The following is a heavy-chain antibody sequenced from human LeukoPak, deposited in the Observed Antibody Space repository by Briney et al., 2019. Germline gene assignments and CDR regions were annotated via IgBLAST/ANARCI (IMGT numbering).Heavy chain of an antibody. J-gene: IGHJ4*02. CDR1: GGSISSYY. V-gene: IGHV4-39*01. D-gene: IGHD3-3*01. CDR2: IYYSGST. CDR3: ARANYDFWSGYPLYYFDY. Sequence: SETLSLTCTVSGGSISSYYWGWIRQPPGKGLEWIGSIYYSGSTYYNPSLKSRVTISVDTSKNQFSLKLSSVTAADTAVYYCARANYDFWSGYPLYYFDYWGQGTLVTVSS.